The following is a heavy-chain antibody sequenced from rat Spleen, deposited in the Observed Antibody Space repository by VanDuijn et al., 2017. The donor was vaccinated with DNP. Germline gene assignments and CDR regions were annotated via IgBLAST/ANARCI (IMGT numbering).Heavy chain of an antibody. J-gene: IGHJ2*01. D-gene: IGHD1-11*01. V-gene: IGHV2-30*01. Sequence: QVQLKESGPGLVQPSQTLSLTCTVSGFSLTSNSVHWVRQPPGKGLEWMGIIWTGGNTDYNSTLKSRLSIRRDTSKSQVFLNMNSLKTEDIGTYYCARGNNGGYDYWGQGVMVTVSS. CDR2: IWTGGNT. CDR1: GFSLTSNS. CDR3: ARGNNGGYDY.